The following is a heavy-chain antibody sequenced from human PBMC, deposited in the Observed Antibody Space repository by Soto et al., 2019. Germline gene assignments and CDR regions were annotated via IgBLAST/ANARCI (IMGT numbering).Heavy chain of an antibody. Sequence: GGSLRLSCAASGFTFSNAWMNWVRQAPGKGLEWVGRIKSKTDGGTTDYAAPVKGRFTISRDDSKNTLYLQMNSLKTEDTAVYYCTTDFKWSGSSSSYYYYYYGMDVWGQGTTVTVSS. CDR1: GFTFSNAW. J-gene: IGHJ6*02. V-gene: IGHV3-15*07. CDR2: IKSKTDGGTT. D-gene: IGHD3-3*01. CDR3: TTDFKWSGSSSSYYYYYYGMDV.